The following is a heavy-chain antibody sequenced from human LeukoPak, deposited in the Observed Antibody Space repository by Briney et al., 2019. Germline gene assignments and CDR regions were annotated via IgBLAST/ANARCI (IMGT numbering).Heavy chain of an antibody. CDR1: GFTFDDYG. Sequence: GGSLRLSCAASGFTFDDYGMSWVRQAPGKGLELVSGINWNGGSTAYADSVKGRFTISRDNAKNYLYLQMNSLRAEDTALYYCARAKYYYDSSGYCDWGQGTLVTVSS. CDR3: ARAKYYYDSSGYCD. CDR2: INWNGGST. D-gene: IGHD3-22*01. J-gene: IGHJ4*02. V-gene: IGHV3-20*04.